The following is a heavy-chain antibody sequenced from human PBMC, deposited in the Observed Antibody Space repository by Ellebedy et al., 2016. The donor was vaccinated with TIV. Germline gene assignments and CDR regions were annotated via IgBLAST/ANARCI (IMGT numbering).Heavy chain of an antibody. CDR3: ASTGGKKLDY. D-gene: IGHD2-8*02. Sequence: SETLSLXCTVSGGSISSYYWSWIRQPPGKGLEWIGYIYYSGSTNYNPSLKSRVTISVDTSKNQFSLKLSSVTAADTAVYYCASTGGKKLDYWGQGTLVTVSS. J-gene: IGHJ4*02. CDR1: GGSISSYY. V-gene: IGHV4-59*01. CDR2: IYYSGST.